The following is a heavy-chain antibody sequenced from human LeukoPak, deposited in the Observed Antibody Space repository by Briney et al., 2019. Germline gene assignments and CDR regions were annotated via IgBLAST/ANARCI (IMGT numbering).Heavy chain of an antibody. V-gene: IGHV4-4*07. CDR3: ARVHRQLRFRLHYVENWFDP. J-gene: IGHJ5*02. CDR2: IYTSGST. Sequence: SETLSLTCTVSGGSISSYYWSWIRQPAGKGLEWIGRIYTSGSTNYNPSLKSRVTISVDKSKNQFSLKLSSVTAADTAVYYCARVHRQLRFRLHYVENWFDPWGQGTLVTVSS. CDR1: GGSISSYY. D-gene: IGHD5-12*01.